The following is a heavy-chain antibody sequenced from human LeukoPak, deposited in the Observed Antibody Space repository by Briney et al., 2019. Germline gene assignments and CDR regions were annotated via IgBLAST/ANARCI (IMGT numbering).Heavy chain of an antibody. CDR1: GFTFSSYS. J-gene: IGHJ3*02. D-gene: IGHD3-9*01. V-gene: IGHV3-7*01. Sequence: GALRLSCAASGFTFSSYSMNWVRQAPGKGLEWVANIKQDGSEKYYVDSVKGRFTISRDNAKNSLYLQMNSLRAEDTAVYYCARDSDILTGYSFGHDAFDIWGQGTMVTVSS. CDR2: IKQDGSEK. CDR3: ARDSDILTGYSFGHDAFDI.